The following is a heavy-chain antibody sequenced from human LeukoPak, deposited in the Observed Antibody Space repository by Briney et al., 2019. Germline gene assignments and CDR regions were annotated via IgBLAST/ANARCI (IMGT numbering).Heavy chain of an antibody. V-gene: IGHV1-3*01. CDR1: GYTFTSYA. D-gene: IGHD2-2*01. CDR2: INAGNGNT. CDR3: ARDRSIVVVPAHYGMDV. Sequence: ASVMVSCKASGYTFTSYAMHWVRQAPGQRLEWMGWINAGNGNTKYSQKFQGRVTITRDTSASTAYMELSSLRSEDTAVYYCARDRSIVVVPAHYGMDVWGQGTTVTVSS. J-gene: IGHJ6*02.